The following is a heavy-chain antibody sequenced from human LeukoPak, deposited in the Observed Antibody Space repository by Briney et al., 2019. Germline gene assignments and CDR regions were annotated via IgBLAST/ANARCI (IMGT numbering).Heavy chain of an antibody. CDR1: GGSVSSGNW. CDR2: VYSSGST. D-gene: IGHD6-19*01. Sequence: SGTLSLTCAVSGGSVSSGNWWSWVRQPPGKGLEWIGEVYSSGSTNYNPSLKSRVAISVDKSKNQFSLKLNSVAAADTAVYYCARTTYSSGWYNQDAFDIWGQGTMVTVSS. V-gene: IGHV4-4*02. J-gene: IGHJ3*02. CDR3: ARTTYSSGWYNQDAFDI.